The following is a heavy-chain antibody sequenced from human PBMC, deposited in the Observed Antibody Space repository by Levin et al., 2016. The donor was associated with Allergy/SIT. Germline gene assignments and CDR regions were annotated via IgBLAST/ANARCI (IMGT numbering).Heavy chain of an antibody. CDR2: ISAYNGNT. CDR3: ARPRYCSSTSCSTSLNWFDP. J-gene: IGHJ5*02. D-gene: IGHD2-2*01. Sequence: WVRQAPGQGLEWMGWISAYNGNTNYAQKLQGRVTMTTDTSTSTAYMELRSLRSDDTAVYYCARPRYCSSTSCSTSLNWFDPWGQGTLVTVSS. V-gene: IGHV1-18*01.